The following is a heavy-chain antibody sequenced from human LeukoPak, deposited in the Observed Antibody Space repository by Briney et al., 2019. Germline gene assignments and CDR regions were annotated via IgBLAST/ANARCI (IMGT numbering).Heavy chain of an antibody. D-gene: IGHD3-22*01. CDR1: SDSISSSY. CDR2: IYYSGST. J-gene: IGHJ3*02. Sequence: PSETLSLTCTDSSDSISSSYWSWARQPPGKGLEWIAYIYYSGSTNYNPSLKSRVTMSVDTSKNQFSLNLSSVTAADTAVYYCARLDYYDSSGYFYGVFDIWGQGTMVTVSS. CDR3: ARLDYYDSSGYFYGVFDI. V-gene: IGHV4-59*01.